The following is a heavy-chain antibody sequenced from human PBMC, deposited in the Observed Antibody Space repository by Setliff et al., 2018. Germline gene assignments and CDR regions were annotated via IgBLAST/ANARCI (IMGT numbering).Heavy chain of an antibody. Sequence: PGGSMRLSCAASGFSFSGSAVYWVRQASVKGLGWIGRIRGRTDNYATAYAASVRGRFTISRDDSKNTAYLQMNSLKTEDTAVYYCTFARDGYDVYGYVYWGQGTLVTVSS. D-gene: IGHD5-18*01. CDR1: GFSFSGSA. J-gene: IGHJ4*02. CDR3: TFARDGYDVYGYVY. V-gene: IGHV3-73*01. CDR2: IRGRTDNYAT.